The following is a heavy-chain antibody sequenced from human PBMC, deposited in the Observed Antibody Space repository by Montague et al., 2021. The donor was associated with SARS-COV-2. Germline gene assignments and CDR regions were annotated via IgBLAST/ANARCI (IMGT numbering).Heavy chain of an antibody. CDR2: IYYSGST. CDR1: GGSVSSGICD. V-gene: IGHV4-61*01. D-gene: IGHD3-3*01. J-gene: IGHJ6*02. CDR3: ARDPWRITIFGVVTRYGMDV. Sequence: SETLSLTCIVSGGSVSSGICDWSWIRQPPGKGLEWIGYIYYSGSTNYXPSLKSRVTISVDTSKNQFSLKLSSVTAADTAVYYCARDPWRITIFGVVTRYGMDVWGQGTTVTVSS.